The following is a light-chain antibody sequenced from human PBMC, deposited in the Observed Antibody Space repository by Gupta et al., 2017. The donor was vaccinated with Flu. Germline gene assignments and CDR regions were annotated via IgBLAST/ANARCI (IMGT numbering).Light chain of an antibody. V-gene: IGKV2D-29*01. J-gene: IGKJ5*01. CDR2: EVS. Sequence: DIVMTQTPLSLSVTPGQPASISCKSSQSLLYGDRKTYLYWFLQKSGQPPQLLIYEVSNRFSGVSDRFSGGGSGTDFTLKISRVEAEDVGIYYCMQSIQFPNTFGQGTRLEIK. CDR1: QSLLYGDRKTY. CDR3: MQSIQFPNT.